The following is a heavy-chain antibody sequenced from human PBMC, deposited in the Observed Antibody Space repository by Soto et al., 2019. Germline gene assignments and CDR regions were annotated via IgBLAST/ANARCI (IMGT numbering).Heavy chain of an antibody. CDR3: AKDGNAYSSGWYAPSLVY. D-gene: IGHD6-19*01. CDR1: GFTFSSYG. Sequence: QVQLVESGGGVVQPGRSLRLSCAASGFTFSSYGMHWVRQAPGKGLEWVAVISYDGSNTYYGDTVKGRITISRDNSNKPLYLQMKCLRAEETAVYYRAKDGNAYSSGWYAPSLVYWGQGNLVTVSS. V-gene: IGHV3-30*18. J-gene: IGHJ4*02. CDR2: ISYDGSNT.